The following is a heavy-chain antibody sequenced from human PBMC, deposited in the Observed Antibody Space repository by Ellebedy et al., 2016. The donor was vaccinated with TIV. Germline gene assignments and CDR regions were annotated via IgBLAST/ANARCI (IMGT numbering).Heavy chain of an antibody. D-gene: IGHD6-19*01. CDR3: AGGSGWLIDY. J-gene: IGHJ4*02. V-gene: IGHV3-7*04. CDR2: VKQGGSEK. Sequence: GGSLRLXXAASGFTFSSHWMSWVRQAPGKGLEWVANVKQGGSEKNYVDSVKGRFTISRDNAKNSLYLQVSSLRAEDTAVYYCAGGSGWLIDYWGQGTLVTVSS. CDR1: GFTFSSHW.